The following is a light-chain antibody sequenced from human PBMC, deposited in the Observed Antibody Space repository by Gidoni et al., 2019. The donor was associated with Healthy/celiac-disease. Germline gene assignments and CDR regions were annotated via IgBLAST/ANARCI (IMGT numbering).Light chain of an antibody. J-gene: IGKJ4*01. CDR3: QQYYSYPPT. Sequence: IRMTQSPSSFSASTGDRVTITCRASQGISSYLAWYQQKPGKAPKLLIYAASTLQSGVPSRFSGSGSGTDFTLTISCLQSEDFATYYCQQYYSYPPTFGGGTKVEIK. CDR1: QGISSY. CDR2: AAS. V-gene: IGKV1-8*01.